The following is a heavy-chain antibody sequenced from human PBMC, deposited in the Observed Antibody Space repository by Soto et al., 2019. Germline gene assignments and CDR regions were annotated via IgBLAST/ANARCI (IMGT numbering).Heavy chain of an antibody. CDR1: GFTFSSYW. CDR3: ARENSSGWYLDY. Sequence: PGGSLRLSCAASGFTFSSYWMHWVRQAPGKGLVWVSRINSDGSSTSYADSVKGRFTISRDNAKNTLYLQMNSLRAEDTAVYYCARENSSGWYLDYWGQGTLVTVSS. CDR2: INSDGSST. D-gene: IGHD6-19*01. J-gene: IGHJ4*02. V-gene: IGHV3-74*01.